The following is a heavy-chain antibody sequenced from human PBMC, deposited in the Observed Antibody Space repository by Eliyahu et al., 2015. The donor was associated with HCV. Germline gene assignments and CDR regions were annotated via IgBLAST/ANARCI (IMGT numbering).Heavy chain of an antibody. CDR3: ARPGGYCSGGSCVNYFDY. D-gene: IGHD2-15*01. V-gene: IGHV4-39*01. Sequence: QLQLQESGPGLVKPSETLSLTCTVSGGSISSSSXYWGWIRQPPGKGLEWIGSIYYSGSTYYNPSLKSRVTISVDTSKNQFSLKLSSVTAADTAVYYCARPGGYCSGGSCVNYFDYWGQGTLVTVSS. CDR2: IYYSGST. J-gene: IGHJ4*02. CDR1: GGSISSSSXY.